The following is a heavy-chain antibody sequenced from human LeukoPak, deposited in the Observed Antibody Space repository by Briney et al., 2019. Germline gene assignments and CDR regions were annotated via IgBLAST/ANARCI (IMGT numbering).Heavy chain of an antibody. J-gene: IGHJ5*02. CDR2: IYYSGST. V-gene: IGHV4-61*08. D-gene: IGHD6-19*01. CDR3: ARHGGNGWLVLRERINWFDP. Sequence: TSETLSLTCTVSGGSISSGGYYWSWIRQHPGKGLEWIGYIYYSGSTNYNPSLKSRVTISVDTSKNQFSLKLSSVTAADTAVYYCARHGGNGWLVLRERINWFDPWGQGTLVTVSS. CDR1: GGSISSGGYY.